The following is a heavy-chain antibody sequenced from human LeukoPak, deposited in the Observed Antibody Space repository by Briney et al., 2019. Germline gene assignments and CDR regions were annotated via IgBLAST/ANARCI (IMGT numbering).Heavy chain of an antibody. CDR1: GGSISSYY. J-gene: IGHJ5*02. V-gene: IGHV4-4*07. Sequence: SETLSLTCTVSGGSISSYYWSWIRQPPGKGLEWIGRIYTSGSTNYNPSLKSRVTMSVDTSKNQFSLKLSSVTAADTAVYYCARGTYSSRFLYNWFDPWGQGTLVTVSS. D-gene: IGHD6-13*01. CDR3: ARGTYSSRFLYNWFDP. CDR2: IYTSGST.